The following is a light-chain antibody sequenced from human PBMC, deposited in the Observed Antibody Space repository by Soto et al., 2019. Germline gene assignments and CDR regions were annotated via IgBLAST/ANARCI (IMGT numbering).Light chain of an antibody. CDR3: HSYDSSLSAVV. CDR2: SNN. Sequence: QSAVTQPPSVSGAPGQRVTISCTGTSSNIGAGYDVHWYQQLPGKAPTLLIYSNNDRPSGVPDRFSGSKSGTSASLDITGLQADDEADYYCHSYDSSLSAVVFGGGTKLTVL. V-gene: IGLV1-40*01. J-gene: IGLJ3*02. CDR1: SSNIGAGYD.